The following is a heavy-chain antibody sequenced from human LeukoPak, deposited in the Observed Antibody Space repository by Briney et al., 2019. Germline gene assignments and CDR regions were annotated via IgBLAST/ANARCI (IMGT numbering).Heavy chain of an antibody. Sequence: GASVKVSCKASGGTFSNHAISWVRQAPGQGLEWMVVIIPISATTNYAQKFQGRLTVTADESTSTTYMELSSLTSEDTAVYYCARWAGQSTAWYPALFDYWGQGTLVTVSS. D-gene: IGHD6-13*01. CDR2: IIPISATT. V-gene: IGHV1-69*13. J-gene: IGHJ4*02. CDR3: ARWAGQSTAWYPALFDY. CDR1: GGTFSNHA.